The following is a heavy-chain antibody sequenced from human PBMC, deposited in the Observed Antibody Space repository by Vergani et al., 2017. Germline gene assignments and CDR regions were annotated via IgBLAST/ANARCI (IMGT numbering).Heavy chain of an antibody. J-gene: IGHJ4*02. D-gene: IGHD3-10*01. CDR1: GVTFSSYA. CDR2: ISGRGGRT. V-gene: IGHV3-23*01. Sequence: EVQLLESGGGLVQPGGSLRLSCKASGVTFSSYAMSWVRQAPGKGLEWVAAISGRGGRTYYADSVQGRFTSARDNSKNTLYLQLNSLTAEDTAVYYCAKGSGSGSYGFDYWGQGTLVTVSS. CDR3: AKGSGSGSYGFDY.